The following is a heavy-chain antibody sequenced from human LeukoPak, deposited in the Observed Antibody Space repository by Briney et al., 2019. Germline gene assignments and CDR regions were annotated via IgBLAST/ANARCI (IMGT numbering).Heavy chain of an antibody. J-gene: IGHJ3*02. Sequence: SETLSLTCTVSGGSISSGDYYWSWIRQPPGKGLEWIGYIYYSGSTYYNPSLKSRVTISVDTSKNQFSLKPSSVTAADTAVYYCARDGEDSGYSYGFPDAFDIWGQGTMVTVSS. D-gene: IGHD5-18*01. CDR2: IYYSGST. CDR1: GGSISSGDYY. CDR3: ARDGEDSGYSYGFPDAFDI. V-gene: IGHV4-30-4*08.